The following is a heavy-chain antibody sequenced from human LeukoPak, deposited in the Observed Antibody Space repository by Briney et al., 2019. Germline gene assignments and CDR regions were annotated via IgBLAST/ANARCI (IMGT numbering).Heavy chain of an antibody. V-gene: IGHV3-74*01. CDR2: INTDGSST. Sequence: WGSLSLSCAASGCTVSGSWRHWVRQAPGQGLVWVSRINTDGSSTTYADSVKGRFTISRDNANNTLYLQMNSLRGEDTAVYYCARGSSWPDYWGQGTLVTVSS. CDR1: GCTVSGSW. CDR3: ARGSSWPDY. J-gene: IGHJ4*02. D-gene: IGHD6-13*01.